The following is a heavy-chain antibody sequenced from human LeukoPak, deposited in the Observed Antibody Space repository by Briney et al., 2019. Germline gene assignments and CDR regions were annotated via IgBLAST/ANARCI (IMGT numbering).Heavy chain of an antibody. CDR3: ARECRYYYDSSGYYSLYYFDY. Sequence: PSETLSLTCAVYGGSFSGYYWSWIRQPPGKGLEWIGEINHSGSTNYNPSLKSRVTISVDTSKNQFSLKLSSVTAADTAVYYCARECRYYYDSSGYYSLYYFDYWGQGTLVTVSS. V-gene: IGHV4-34*01. D-gene: IGHD3-22*01. CDR2: INHSGST. CDR1: GGSFSGYY. J-gene: IGHJ4*02.